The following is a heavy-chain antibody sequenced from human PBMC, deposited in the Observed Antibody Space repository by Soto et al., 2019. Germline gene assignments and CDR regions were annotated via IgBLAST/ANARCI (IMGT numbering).Heavy chain of an antibody. D-gene: IGHD2-2*01. CDR3: AAICSSPSCYGKDV. CDR2: IYTSGST. J-gene: IGHJ6*02. V-gene: IGHV4-4*07. CDR1: GASISSYF. Sequence: ASKTLSLTCTVSGASISSYFWSWIRQPAGKGLEWIGRIYTSGSTDYNPSLESRVTMSVDTSKKQVSLKLTSVTAADTAVYYCAAICSSPSCYGKDVWGQGTSVTVSS.